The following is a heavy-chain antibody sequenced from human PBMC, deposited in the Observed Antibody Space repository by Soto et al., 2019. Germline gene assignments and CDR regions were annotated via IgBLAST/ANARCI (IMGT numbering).Heavy chain of an antibody. V-gene: IGHV3-33*01. CDR2: IWHDGKNK. D-gene: IGHD1-1*01. Sequence: QVQVVESGGGVVQPGRSLRLSCEASGFAFSNFGMHWVRQVPGKGLEWVAVIWHDGKNKDYADYAKGRFTISRDNSKNILYLEMNSLRVEDTAVYYCARDPGQDEAMEYWGQGTLVTVSS. CDR3: ARDPGQDEAMEY. J-gene: IGHJ4*02. CDR1: GFAFSNFG.